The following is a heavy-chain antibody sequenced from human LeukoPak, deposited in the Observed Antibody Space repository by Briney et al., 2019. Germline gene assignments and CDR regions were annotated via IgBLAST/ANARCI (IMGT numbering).Heavy chain of an antibody. J-gene: IGHJ4*02. Sequence: GESLKISCKGFGYSFANYWISWVRQMPGKGLEWMGRIDPGDSYTNYSPSFQGHVTISADKSISTAYLQWSSLRASDTAMYYCALLLRSGYLADYWGQGTLVTVSS. CDR3: ALLLRSGYLADY. CDR1: GYSFANYW. V-gene: IGHV5-10-1*01. D-gene: IGHD3-22*01. CDR2: IDPGDSYT.